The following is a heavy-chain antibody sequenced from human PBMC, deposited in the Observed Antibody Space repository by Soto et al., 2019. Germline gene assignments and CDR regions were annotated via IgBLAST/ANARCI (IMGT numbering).Heavy chain of an antibody. CDR1: GGSISSYY. CDR3: ATGRVLYVSEY. D-gene: IGHD3-10*01. Sequence: SETLSLTCTVYGGSISSYYWSWIRQPPGRGLQWIGYIYHTESTTYNYNPSLKSGVTISLDTSKNQFSLKLTSVTAADTAVYYCATGRVLYVSEYWGQGTLVTVSS. CDR2: IYHTESTTY. V-gene: IGHV4-59*03. J-gene: IGHJ4*02.